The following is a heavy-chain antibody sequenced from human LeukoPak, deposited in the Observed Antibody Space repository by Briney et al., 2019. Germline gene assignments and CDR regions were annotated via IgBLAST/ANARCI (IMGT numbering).Heavy chain of an antibody. CDR2: MNPNSGNT. J-gene: IGHJ3*02. CDR1: GCTFTSYD. Sequence: GASVKVSCKASGCTFTSYDINWVRQATGQGLEWMGWMNPNSGNTGYAQKFQGRVTITRNTSISTAYMELSSLRSEDTAVYYCARSSQYSSGWSGDAFDIWGQGTMVTVSS. CDR3: ARSSQYSSGWSGDAFDI. V-gene: IGHV1-8*03. D-gene: IGHD6-19*01.